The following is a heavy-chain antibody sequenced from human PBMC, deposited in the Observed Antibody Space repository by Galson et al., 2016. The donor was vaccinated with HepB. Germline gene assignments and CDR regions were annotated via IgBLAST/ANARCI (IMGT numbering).Heavy chain of an antibody. CDR2: NYYSGST. CDR1: GGSISRSSYS. J-gene: IGHJ4*02. D-gene: IGHD3-10*01. Sequence: SETLSLTCTVSGGSISRSSYSWGWIRQPLGKGLEWIGSNYYSGSTYFNPSLKSRVTISVDTSKNQFSLKLSSVTAADTAVYYCARRVADESGKWMFYFDYWGRGTLVTVSS. V-gene: IGHV4-39*01. CDR3: ARRVADESGKWMFYFDY.